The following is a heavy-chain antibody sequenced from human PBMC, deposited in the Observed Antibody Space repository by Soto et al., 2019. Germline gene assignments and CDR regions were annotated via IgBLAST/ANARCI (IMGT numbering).Heavy chain of an antibody. V-gene: IGHV3-48*01. Sequence: GGSLRLSCAASGFTFSTYSMNWVRQAPGKGLEWVSYISSSSSTIFYTDSVKGRFTVSRDNAKSSLYLQMNSLRPEDTALYYCTKARLWGGDGYNSYYYNAMDVWGQGTTVTVSS. J-gene: IGHJ6*02. D-gene: IGHD3-16*01. CDR3: TKARLWGGDGYNSYYYNAMDV. CDR1: GFTFSTYS. CDR2: ISSSSSTI.